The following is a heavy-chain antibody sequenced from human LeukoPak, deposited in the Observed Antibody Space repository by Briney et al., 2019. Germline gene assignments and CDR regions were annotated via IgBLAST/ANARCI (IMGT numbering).Heavy chain of an antibody. Sequence: ETLSLTCTVSGGSISSSSYYWGWIRQPPGKGLEWIGSIYYSGSTYYNPSLKSRVTISVDTSKNQFSLKLSSVTAADTAVYYCARVSRQWVYSSSSLGWFDPWGQGTLVTVSS. D-gene: IGHD6-6*01. J-gene: IGHJ5*02. CDR3: ARVSRQWVYSSSSLGWFDP. CDR1: GGSISSSSYY. CDR2: IYYSGST. V-gene: IGHV4-39*07.